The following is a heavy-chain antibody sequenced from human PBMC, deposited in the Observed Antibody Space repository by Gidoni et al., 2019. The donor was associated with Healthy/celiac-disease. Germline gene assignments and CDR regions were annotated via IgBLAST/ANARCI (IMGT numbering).Heavy chain of an antibody. J-gene: IGHJ5*02. Sequence: QVQLQQWGAGLLKPSETLSLTCAVYGGSFSVYYWSWIRQPPGKGLEWIGEINHSGSTNYNPSLKSRVTISVDTSKNQFSLKLSSVTAADTAVNYCAKDWQYDYVWGSYRSTGWFDPWGQGTLVTVSS. D-gene: IGHD3-16*02. V-gene: IGHV4-34*01. CDR3: AKDWQYDYVWGSYRSTGWFDP. CDR2: INHSGST. CDR1: GGSFSVYY.